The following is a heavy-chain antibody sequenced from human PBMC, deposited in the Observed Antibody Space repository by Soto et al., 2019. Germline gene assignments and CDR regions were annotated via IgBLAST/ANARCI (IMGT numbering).Heavy chain of an antibody. CDR2: INAGNGNT. D-gene: IGHD3-3*01. CDR1: GYTFTSYA. CDR3: ARDLRLGITIFGVVIRPFDD. J-gene: IGHJ4*02. V-gene: IGHV1-3*01. Sequence: ASVKVSCKASGYTFTSYAMHWVRQAPGQRLEWMGWINAGNGNTKYSQKFQGRVTITRDTSASTAYMELSSLRSEDTAVYYCARDLRLGITIFGVVIRPFDDWGQGTLVTVSS.